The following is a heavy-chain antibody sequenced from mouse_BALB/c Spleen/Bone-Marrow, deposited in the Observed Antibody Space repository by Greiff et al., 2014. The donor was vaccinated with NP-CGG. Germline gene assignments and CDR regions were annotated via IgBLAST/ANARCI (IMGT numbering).Heavy chain of an antibody. CDR3: ARRNGNYYFDY. V-gene: IGHV3-1*02. CDR1: GYSITSGYS. D-gene: IGHD2-1*01. CDR2: IHYSGTT. J-gene: IGHJ2*01. Sequence: EVQLQQSGPDLVKPSQSLSLTCTVAGYSITSGYSWHWIRQFPGNKLEWMGYIHYSGTTNYNPSLKSRISITRDASKNQFFLQLNSVTTEDTATYYCARRNGNYYFDYWGQGTTLTASS.